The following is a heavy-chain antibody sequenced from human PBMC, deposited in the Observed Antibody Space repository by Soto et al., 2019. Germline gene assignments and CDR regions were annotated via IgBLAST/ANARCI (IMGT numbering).Heavy chain of an antibody. CDR2: IIPIFGTA. CDR3: ARAYCTNGVCYAARGYYYYGMDV. D-gene: IGHD2-8*01. CDR1: GGTFSSYA. V-gene: IGHV1-69*13. Sequence: ASVKVSCKASGGTFSSYAISWVRQAPGQGLEWMGGIIPIFGTANYAQKFQGRVTITADESTSTAYMELSSLRSEDTAVYYCARAYCTNGVCYAARGYYYYGMDVWGRGTTGTVSS. J-gene: IGHJ6*02.